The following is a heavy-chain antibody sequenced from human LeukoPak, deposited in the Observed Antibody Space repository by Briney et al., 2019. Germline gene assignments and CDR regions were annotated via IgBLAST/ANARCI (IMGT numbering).Heavy chain of an antibody. D-gene: IGHD3-22*01. CDR3: AKGRYYYDSSGYDY. V-gene: IGHV3-9*03. CDR2: ISWNSGSI. J-gene: IGHJ4*02. CDR1: GFTFDDYA. Sequence: PGRSLRLPCAASGFTFDDYAMHWVRQAPGKGLEWVSGISWNSGSIGYADSVKGRFTISRDNAKNSLYLQMNSLRAEDMALYYCAKGRYYYDSSGYDYWGQGTLVTVSS.